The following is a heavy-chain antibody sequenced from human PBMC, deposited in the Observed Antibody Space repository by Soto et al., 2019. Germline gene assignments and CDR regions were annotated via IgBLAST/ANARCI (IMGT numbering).Heavy chain of an antibody. D-gene: IGHD2-2*01. J-gene: IGHJ3*02. CDR2: ISGSGVST. CDR1: GFTFSSYA. CDR3: AKFYCISIMCQVPAAKSTGGFEI. Sequence: EPQLLESGGGLGHPGGSLRLSCAASGFTFSSYAMSWVRQAPGKGLEWVAAISGSGVSTYYADSVRGRSTISRDNPKKTVDLQMTSLRAEDTAVYYCAKFYCISIMCQVPAAKSTGGFEIWGQGTLVTVS. V-gene: IGHV3-23*01.